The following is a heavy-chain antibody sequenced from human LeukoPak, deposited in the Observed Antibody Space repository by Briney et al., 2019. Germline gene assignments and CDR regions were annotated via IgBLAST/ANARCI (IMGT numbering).Heavy chain of an antibody. CDR2: ISYDGSNK. D-gene: IGHD6-13*01. CDR3: ARGSSGS. CDR1: GFTFSSYA. Sequence: PGGSLRLSCAASGFTFSSYAMHWVRQAPGKGLEWVAVISYDGSNKYHADSVKGRFTISRDNSKNTLYLQMNSLRAGDTAVYYCARGSSGSWGQGTLVTVSS. V-gene: IGHV3-30*01. J-gene: IGHJ4*02.